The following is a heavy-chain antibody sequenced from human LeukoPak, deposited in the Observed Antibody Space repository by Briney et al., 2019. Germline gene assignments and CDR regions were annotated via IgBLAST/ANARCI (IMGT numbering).Heavy chain of an antibody. Sequence: GGSLRLSCAASGFTFSSYSMNWVRQAPGKGLEWVSYISSSSSTIYYADSVKGRFTISRDSAKNSLYLQMNSLRAEDTAVYYCARDPSYYGMDVWGQGTTVTVSS. CDR2: ISSSSSTI. J-gene: IGHJ6*02. CDR3: ARDPSYYGMDV. CDR1: GFTFSSYS. V-gene: IGHV3-48*01.